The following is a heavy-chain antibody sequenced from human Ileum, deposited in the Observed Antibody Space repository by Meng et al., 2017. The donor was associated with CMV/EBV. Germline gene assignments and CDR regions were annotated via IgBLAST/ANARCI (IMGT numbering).Heavy chain of an antibody. D-gene: IGHD2-2*01. CDR2: IYSGDET. V-gene: IGHV3-66*02. CDR3: ASFSHQLVGGTYWYCDL. J-gene: IGHJ2*01. Sequence: FTVRNNDMTWVRQAPGKGLEWVSGIYSGDETYYADSVKGRFTISRDNSKNTLYLQINSLRPEDTAVYYCASFSHQLVGGTYWYCDLWGRGTLVTVSS. CDR1: FTVRNND.